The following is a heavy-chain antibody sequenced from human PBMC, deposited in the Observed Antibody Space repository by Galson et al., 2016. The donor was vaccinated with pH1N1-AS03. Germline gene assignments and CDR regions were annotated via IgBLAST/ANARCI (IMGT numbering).Heavy chain of an antibody. Sequence: SLRLSCAASGFTFTNAWMSWVRQAPGKGLEWVGGFKSKRDEGATEYAGPVKGRFTIERDESQNTLYLQMISLKIADTAMYYCTTMSQVAAPNWGQGTLVTVSS. J-gene: IGHJ4*02. CDR3: TTMSQVAAPN. CDR2: FKSKRDEGAT. D-gene: IGHD6-6*01. CDR1: GFTFTNAW. V-gene: IGHV3-15*01.